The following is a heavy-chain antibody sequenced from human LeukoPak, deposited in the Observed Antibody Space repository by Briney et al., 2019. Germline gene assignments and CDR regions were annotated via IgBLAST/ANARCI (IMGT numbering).Heavy chain of an antibody. V-gene: IGHV3-73*01. CDR2: NRSKANNYAT. J-gene: IGHJ4*02. D-gene: IGHD2-2*01. Sequence: GGSLRLSCAASGFTFSGSSMHWVRQASGKGLEWVGRNRSKANNYATTYAASVKGRFTISRDDSNNTAYLQMDSLKTEDTAVYYCTPLGRSSKSPRDYWGQGTLVTVSS. CDR3: TPLGRSSKSPRDY. CDR1: GFTFSGSS.